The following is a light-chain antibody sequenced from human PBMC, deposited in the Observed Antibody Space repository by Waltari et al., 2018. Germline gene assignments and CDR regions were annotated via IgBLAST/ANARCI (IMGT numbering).Light chain of an antibody. CDR2: KAS. J-gene: IGKJ1*01. Sequence: DIQMTQSPSTVSASVGDRVTITCRASQSINSWLAWYQQKPGKAPKLLLYKASTLESGVPSRFSGMGSGTEFTLTISSLQPDDFATYYCHQYNSYSAFGQGTKVEVK. V-gene: IGKV1-5*03. CDR3: HQYNSYSA. CDR1: QSINSW.